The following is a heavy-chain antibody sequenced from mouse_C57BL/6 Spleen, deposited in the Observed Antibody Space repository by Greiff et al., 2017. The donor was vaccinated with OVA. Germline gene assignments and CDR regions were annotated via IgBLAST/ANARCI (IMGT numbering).Heavy chain of an antibody. J-gene: IGHJ2*01. CDR2: IDPSDSET. CDR3: ARRGDDGYYVDY. D-gene: IGHD2-3*01. Sequence: QVQLQQPGAELVRPGSSVKLSCKASGYTFTSYWMHWVKQRPIQGLEWIGNIDPSDSETHYNQKFKDKATLTVDKSSSTAYMQLSSLTSEDSAVYYCARRGDDGYYVDYWGQGTTLTVSS. V-gene: IGHV1-52*01. CDR1: GYTFTSYW.